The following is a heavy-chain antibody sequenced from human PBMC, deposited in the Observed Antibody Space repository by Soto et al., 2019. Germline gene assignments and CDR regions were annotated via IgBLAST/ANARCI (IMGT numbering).Heavy chain of an antibody. Sequence: QVQLMESGGGVVQPWGSLRLSSAASGFTFRRFSMHWFRQAPGKGLGGVAVTSSNGAIQYYADFVKGRFTISRDNSKNTLYLQKNSLRPEETDVYYCAREVGTTQWYFDNWGQGIPVIVST. CDR1: GFTFRRFS. V-gene: IGHV3-30-3*01. D-gene: IGHD6-19*01. CDR2: TSSNGAIQ. CDR3: AREVGTTQWYFDN. J-gene: IGHJ4*02.